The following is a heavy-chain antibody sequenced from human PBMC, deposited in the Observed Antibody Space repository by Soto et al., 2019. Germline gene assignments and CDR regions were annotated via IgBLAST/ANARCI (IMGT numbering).Heavy chain of an antibody. Sequence: ASMKVSCKASGYTFTSYDINWVRQATGQRLEWMGRMNPNSGNTGYAQKYQGKVTMTRNTSISTPYMELSSLRSEDKAVYYCARGGVFFFAAPTNPFDYWGQGTLVTVSS. D-gene: IGHD3-10*01. V-gene: IGHV1-8*01. CDR2: MNPNSGNT. CDR1: GYTFTSYD. J-gene: IGHJ4*02. CDR3: ARGGVFFFAAPTNPFDY.